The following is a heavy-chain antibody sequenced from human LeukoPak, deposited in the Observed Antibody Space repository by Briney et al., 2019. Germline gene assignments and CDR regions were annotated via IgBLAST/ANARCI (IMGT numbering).Heavy chain of an antibody. CDR3: ARHDSSGPYNAFDI. D-gene: IGHD3-22*01. V-gene: IGHV4-61*02. Sequence: SETLSLTCTVSGSSISSGSYYWSWIRQPAGKGLEWIGRIYTSGSTNYNPSLKSRVTMSVDTSKNQFSLKLSSVTAAETAVYYCARHDSSGPYNAFDIWGQGTMVTVSS. CDR2: IYTSGST. J-gene: IGHJ3*02. CDR1: GSSISSGSYY.